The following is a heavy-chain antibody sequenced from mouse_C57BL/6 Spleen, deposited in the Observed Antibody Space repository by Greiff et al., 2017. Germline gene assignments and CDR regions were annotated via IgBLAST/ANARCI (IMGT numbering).Heavy chain of an antibody. V-gene: IGHV1-9*01. J-gene: IGHJ4*01. CDR1: GYTFTGYW. CDR3: ASGDYGYDGDYAMDY. Sequence: QVQLQQSGAELMKPGASVKLSCKATGYTFTGYWIEWVKQRPGHGLEWIGEILPGSGSTNYNEKFKGKATFTADTSSNTAYMQLSSLITEDSAIYYCASGDYGYDGDYAMDYWGQGTSVTVSS. CDR2: ILPGSGST. D-gene: IGHD2-2*01.